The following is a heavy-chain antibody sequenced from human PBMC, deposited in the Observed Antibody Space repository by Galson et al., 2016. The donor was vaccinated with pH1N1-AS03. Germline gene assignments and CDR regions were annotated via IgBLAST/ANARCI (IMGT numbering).Heavy chain of an antibody. CDR1: GFTFTSYS. CDR3: AREVDPYPGETPGWGY. CDR2: ISSSSRIM. D-gene: IGHD3-16*01. V-gene: IGHV3-48*04. Sequence: SLRLSCAASGFTFTSYSMNWVRQAPGKGLEWVSYISSSSRIMFYADTVKGRFTVSRDNAKNSLYPQMNSLRAEDTAVYYCAREVDPYPGETPGWGYWGPGTLVTVSS. J-gene: IGHJ4*02.